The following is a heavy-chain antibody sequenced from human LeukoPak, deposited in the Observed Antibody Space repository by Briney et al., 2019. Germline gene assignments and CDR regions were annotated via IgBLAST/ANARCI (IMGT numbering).Heavy chain of an antibody. CDR3: ARGVAFDI. CDR1: GGSFSGYY. CDR2: ISHSGST. Sequence: SETLSLTCAVYGGSFSGYYWSWIRQPPGKGLEWIGEISHSGSTNYNPSLKSRVTISVDTSKNQFSLKLSSVTAADTAVYYCARGVAFDIWGQGTMVTVSS. J-gene: IGHJ3*02. V-gene: IGHV4-34*01.